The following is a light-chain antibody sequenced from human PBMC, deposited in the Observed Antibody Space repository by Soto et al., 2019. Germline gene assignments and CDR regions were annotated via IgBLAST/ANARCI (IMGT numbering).Light chain of an antibody. CDR1: SSDVGGYNY. J-gene: IGLJ2*01. V-gene: IGLV2-8*01. CDR3: SSYAGSNNLGV. CDR2: EVS. Sequence: QSVLTQPPSASGSPGQPVTISCTGNSSDVGGYNYVSWYQQHPGKAPKLMIYEVSKRPSGVPDRFSGSKSGNTASLTVSGLQAEDEADYYCSSYAGSNNLGVFGGGTQLTVL.